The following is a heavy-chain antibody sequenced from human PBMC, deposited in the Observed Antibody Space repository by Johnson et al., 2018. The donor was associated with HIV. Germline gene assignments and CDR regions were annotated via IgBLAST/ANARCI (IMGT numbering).Heavy chain of an antibody. CDR1: GFTLSSYG. J-gene: IGHJ3*02. CDR2: ISYDGNNK. CDR3: AKDLGESENEEWASDYYDFGSDYPGQDTRGVVGSFDI. V-gene: IGHV3-30*18. D-gene: IGHD3-3*01. Sequence: QVQLVESGGGVVQPGRSLRLSCAASGFTLSSYGMHWVRQAPGKGLEWVAVISYDGNNKHYGDSVKGRFTISRDNSKNTLYLQMNSLRPEDTALYYCAKDLGESENEEWASDYYDFGSDYPGQDTRGVVGSFDICGHGTMVTVSS.